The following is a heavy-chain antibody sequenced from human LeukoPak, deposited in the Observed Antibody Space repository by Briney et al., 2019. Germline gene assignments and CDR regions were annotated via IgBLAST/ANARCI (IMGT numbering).Heavy chain of an antibody. Sequence: SETLSLTXTASGGSISSYYWSWIRQPPGKGLEWIGYIYYSGSTNYNPSLKSRVTMSVDTSKNQFSLKLSSVTAADTAVYYCARGLLDGYTHPAAFDIWGQGTMVTVSS. CDR3: ARGLLDGYTHPAAFDI. D-gene: IGHD5-24*01. V-gene: IGHV4-59*01. CDR2: IYYSGST. CDR1: GGSISSYY. J-gene: IGHJ3*02.